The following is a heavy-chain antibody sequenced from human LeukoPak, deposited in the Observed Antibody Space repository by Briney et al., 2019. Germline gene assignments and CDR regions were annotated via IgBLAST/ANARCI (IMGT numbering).Heavy chain of an antibody. D-gene: IGHD6-13*01. Sequence: GGSLRLSCAASGFTFSSYGMHWVRQAPGKGLEWVAFIRYDGSNKYYADSVKGRFTISRDNSKNTLYLQMNSLRAEDTAVYYCAKGVYSSSWSNWFDPWGQGTLVTVSS. V-gene: IGHV3-30*02. J-gene: IGHJ5*02. CDR2: IRYDGSNK. CDR1: GFTFSSYG. CDR3: AKGVYSSSWSNWFDP.